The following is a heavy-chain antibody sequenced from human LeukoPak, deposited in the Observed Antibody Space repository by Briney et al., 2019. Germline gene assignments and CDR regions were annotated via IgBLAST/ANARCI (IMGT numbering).Heavy chain of an antibody. CDR3: ARGDSSSWYQGSWWFDP. CDR1: GFTFSSYW. CDR2: IKQDRSEK. Sequence: GGSLRLSCAASGFTFSSYWMSWVRQAPGKGLEWVANIKQDRSEKYYVDSVKGRFTISRDNAKNSLYLQMNSLRAEDTAVYYCARGDSSSWYQGSWWFDPWGQGTLVTVSS. D-gene: IGHD6-13*01. V-gene: IGHV3-7*01. J-gene: IGHJ5*02.